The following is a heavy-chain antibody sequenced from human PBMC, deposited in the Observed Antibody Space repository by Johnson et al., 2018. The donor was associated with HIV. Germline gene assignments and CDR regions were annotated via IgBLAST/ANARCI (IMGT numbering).Heavy chain of an antibody. CDR2: IKQDGSEK. J-gene: IGHJ3*01. Sequence: VQLVESGGGLVQPGGSLRLSCAASGFTFSRYWMSWVRQAPGKGLEWVANIKQDGSEKYYVDSMKGRFTIFRDNAKNSLYLQMTSLRAEDTAVYYCARDYYDNSPYTPDAFDVWGQGTMVTVSS. CDR1: GFTFSRYW. V-gene: IGHV3-7*01. D-gene: IGHD3-22*01. CDR3: ARDYYDNSPYTPDAFDV.